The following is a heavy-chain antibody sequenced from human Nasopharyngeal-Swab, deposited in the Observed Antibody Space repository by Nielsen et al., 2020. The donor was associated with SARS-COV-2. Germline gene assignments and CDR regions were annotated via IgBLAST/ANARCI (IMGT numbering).Heavy chain of an antibody. CDR1: GFTFDDYA. J-gene: IGHJ4*02. Sequence: GGSLRLSCAASGFTFDDYAMHWVRQAPGKGLEWVSGISWNGGIIGYADSVKGRFTFSRDNAKNSLYLQMNSLRTEDTAFYYCAKDRLTLDYGAPGELDYWGQGILVTVSS. V-gene: IGHV3-9*01. CDR2: ISWNGGII. D-gene: IGHD4-17*01. CDR3: AKDRLTLDYGAPGELDY.